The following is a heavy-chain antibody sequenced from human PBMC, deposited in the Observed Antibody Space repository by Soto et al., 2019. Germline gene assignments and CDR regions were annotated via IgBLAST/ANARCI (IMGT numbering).Heavy chain of an antibody. D-gene: IGHD3-10*01. CDR3: AADLPSYGSGELDY. CDR2: IRSGGTT. CDR1: GFTFSGAW. Sequence: PGGSLRLSCAASGFTFSGAWMTWVRQAPGKGLEWLGRIRSGGTTDYTAPVEGRFVISRDDPENMVFLQMSSLTDEDTAIYYCAADLPSYGSGELDYWGQGTLVTVSS. J-gene: IGHJ4*02. V-gene: IGHV3-15*01.